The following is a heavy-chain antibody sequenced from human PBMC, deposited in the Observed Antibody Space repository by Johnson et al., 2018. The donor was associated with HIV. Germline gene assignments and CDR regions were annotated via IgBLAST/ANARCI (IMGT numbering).Heavy chain of an antibody. Sequence: QVQLVESGGGLVQPGGSLRLSCAASGFTFCSYAMHWVRQAPGKGLEWVAVISYDGSNKYYGDSVKGRFTISRENSKNTLYLQMNSLRAEDTAVYYCAREQYGGNSNAGDGFDIWGQGTMVTVSS. CDR2: ISYDGSNK. CDR1: GFTFCSYA. V-gene: IGHV3-30*04. CDR3: AREQYGGNSNAGDGFDI. J-gene: IGHJ3*02. D-gene: IGHD4-23*01.